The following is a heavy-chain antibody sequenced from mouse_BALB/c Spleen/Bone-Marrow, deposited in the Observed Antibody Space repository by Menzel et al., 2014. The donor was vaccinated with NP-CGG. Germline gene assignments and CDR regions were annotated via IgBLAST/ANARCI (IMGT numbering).Heavy chain of an antibody. V-gene: IGHV1-15*01. Sequence: QVQLQQSGAELVRPGESVTLSCKASGYTFTDYEMHWLKQTPVHGLEWIGAIDPETGGTAYNQKFKGRATLTTDKSSSTAYMERRSLTSEDSAVYYCTRLDSSGYGAYWGQGTLVTVSA. CDR1: GYTFTDYE. J-gene: IGHJ3*01. CDR3: TRLDSSGYGAY. D-gene: IGHD3-2*01. CDR2: IDPETGGT.